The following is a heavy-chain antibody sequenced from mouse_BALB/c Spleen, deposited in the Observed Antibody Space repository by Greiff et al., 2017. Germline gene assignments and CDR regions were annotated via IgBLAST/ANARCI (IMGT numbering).Heavy chain of an antibody. V-gene: IGHV5-6-5*01. CDR1: GFTFSSYA. J-gene: IGHJ2*01. CDR3: ARGQNWDY. CDR2: ISSGGST. Sequence: EVKVVESGGGLVKPGGSLKLSCAASGFTFSSYAMSWVRQTPEKRLEWVASISSGGSTYYPDSVKGRFTISRDNARNILYLQMSSLRSEDTAMYYCARGQNWDYWGQGTTLTVSS. D-gene: IGHD4-1*01.